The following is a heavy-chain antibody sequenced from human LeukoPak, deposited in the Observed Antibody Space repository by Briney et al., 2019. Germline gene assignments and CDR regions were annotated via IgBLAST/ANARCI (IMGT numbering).Heavy chain of an antibody. Sequence: GGSLRLSCAASGFTLSSYWMSWVRQAPGKGLEWVANIKQDGSEKYYVDSVKGRFTISRDNAKNSLYLQMNSLRAEDTAVYYWARAQYYYGSGGDAFDIWGQGTMVTVSS. CDR3: ARAQYYYGSGGDAFDI. D-gene: IGHD3-10*01. CDR2: IKQDGSEK. J-gene: IGHJ3*02. V-gene: IGHV3-7*01. CDR1: GFTLSSYW.